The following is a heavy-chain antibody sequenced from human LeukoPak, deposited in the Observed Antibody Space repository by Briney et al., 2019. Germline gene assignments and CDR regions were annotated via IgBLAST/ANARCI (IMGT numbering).Heavy chain of an antibody. CDR2: INPSGGST. CDR3: ARDPIVPSSGYLYYFDY. J-gene: IGHJ4*02. D-gene: IGHD3-22*01. V-gene: IGHV1-46*01. CDR1: GYTFTSYY. Sequence: ASVKVSCKASGYTFTSYYMHWVRQAPGQGLEWMGIINPSGGSTSYAQKFQGRVTMTRDTSTSTVYMELSSLRSEDTAVYYCARDPIVPSSGYLYYFDYWGQGTLVTVSS.